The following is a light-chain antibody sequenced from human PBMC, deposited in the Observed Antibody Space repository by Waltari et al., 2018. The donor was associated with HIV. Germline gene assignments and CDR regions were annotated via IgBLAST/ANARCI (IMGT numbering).Light chain of an antibody. Sequence: QSVLTQPPSVSGAPGQRVTISCTGRRSNIGAGYDVHWYQQLPGTAPKLLIYTNSNRPSGVPDRFSGSKSGTSASLAITGLQADDEAHYYCQSYDSSLSDSVVFGGGTTLTVL. CDR1: RSNIGAGYD. V-gene: IGLV1-40*01. CDR3: QSYDSSLSDSVV. J-gene: IGLJ2*01. CDR2: TNS.